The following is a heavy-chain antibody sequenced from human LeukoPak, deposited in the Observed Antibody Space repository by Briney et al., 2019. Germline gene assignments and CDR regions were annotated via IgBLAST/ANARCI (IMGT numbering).Heavy chain of an antibody. D-gene: IGHD5-18*01. V-gene: IGHV3-48*03. CDR1: GFTFSSYE. CDR2: ISSSGSII. Sequence: GGSLRLSCAASGFTFSSYEMNWVRQAPGKGLEWVSYISSSGSIIYYADSVKGRFTISRDNAKNSLYLQMNSLRAEDTAVYYCASSQQLWFARFDYWGQGTLVTVSS. CDR3: ASSQQLWFARFDY. J-gene: IGHJ4*02.